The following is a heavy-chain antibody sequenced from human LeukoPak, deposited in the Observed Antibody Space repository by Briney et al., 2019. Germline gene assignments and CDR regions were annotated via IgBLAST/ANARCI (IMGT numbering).Heavy chain of an antibody. CDR3: ARGTIFRVVIPFRPFDP. J-gene: IGHJ5*02. D-gene: IGHD3-3*01. CDR1: GGSISSYY. Sequence: SETLSLTCTVSGGSISSYYWSWIRQPPGKGLEWIGYIYYSGSTNYNPSLKSRVTISVDTSKNQFSLKLSSVTAADTAVYYCARGTIFRVVIPFRPFDPWGQGTLVTVSS. CDR2: IYYSGST. V-gene: IGHV4-59*12.